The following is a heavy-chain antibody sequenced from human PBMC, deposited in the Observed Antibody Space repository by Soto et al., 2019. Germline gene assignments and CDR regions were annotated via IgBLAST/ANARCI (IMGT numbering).Heavy chain of an antibody. CDR1: GFTFSSYW. CDR2: INSDGSST. Sequence: GGSLRLSCAASGFTFSSYWMHWVRQAPGKGLVWVSRINSDGSSTSYADSVKGRFTISRDNSKNTVYLQLNNLRAEDTAVYYCARVGMTTACAYYYHHGRGVWERGSTVTASS. D-gene: IGHD4-17*01. J-gene: IGHJ6*01. V-gene: IGHV3-74*01. CDR3: ARVGMTTACAYYYHHGRGV.